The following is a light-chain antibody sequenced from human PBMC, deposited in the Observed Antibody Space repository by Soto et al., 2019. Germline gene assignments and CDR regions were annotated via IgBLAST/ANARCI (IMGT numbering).Light chain of an antibody. J-gene: IGLJ1*01. Sequence: QSVFTPPPSVSGAPGQRVTISCTWRSSNIGPTYDVHWYQQLPGTAPNLRIYANTNRPSGVPDRFSGSRSGISASLAITGIQAEHEADYYCQFYDSSLSGYVFGTGTKVTVL. CDR2: ANT. CDR3: QFYDSSLSGYV. CDR1: SSNIGPTYD. V-gene: IGLV1-40*02.